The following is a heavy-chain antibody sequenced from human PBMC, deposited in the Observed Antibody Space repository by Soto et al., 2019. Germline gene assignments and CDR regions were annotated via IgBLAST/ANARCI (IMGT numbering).Heavy chain of an antibody. Sequence: QVQLQESGPGLVKPSQTLSLTCTVSGGSISSGGYYWSWIRQHPGKGLEWIGYIYYSGSTYYNPSLKSRVTLSVDTSKNQFSLKLSSVTPADTAVYYCARDRSGSGSPPCDYWGQGTLVTVSS. CDR3: ARDRSGSGSPPCDY. D-gene: IGHD3-10*01. CDR1: GGSISSGGYY. CDR2: IYYSGST. V-gene: IGHV4-31*03. J-gene: IGHJ4*02.